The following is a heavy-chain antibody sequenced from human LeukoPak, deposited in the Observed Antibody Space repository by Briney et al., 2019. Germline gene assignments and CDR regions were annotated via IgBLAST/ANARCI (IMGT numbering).Heavy chain of an antibody. V-gene: IGHV4-34*01. CDR2: INHRGRT. D-gene: IGHD1-14*01. CDR1: GGSISSYH. J-gene: IGHJ3*02. Sequence: KTSETLSLTCTVSGGSISSYHWSWIRQPPGKGLEWIGEINHRGRTNYMPSLESRVTISLDTSKSQFSLNLRSVTAADTAVYYCATRTLPEAFDIWGQGTMVTVSS. CDR3: ATRTLPEAFDI.